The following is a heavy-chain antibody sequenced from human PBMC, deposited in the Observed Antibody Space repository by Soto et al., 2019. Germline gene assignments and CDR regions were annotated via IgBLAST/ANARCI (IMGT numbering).Heavy chain of an antibody. J-gene: IGHJ6*02. CDR2: IYYSGST. CDR1: GGSISSGGYY. V-gene: IGHV4-31*03. D-gene: IGHD6-19*01. Sequence: LSLTFTVSGGSISSGGYYWSWIRQHPGKGLEWIGYIYYSGSTYYNPSLKSRVTISVDTSKNQFSLKLSSVTAADTAVYYCARDFTDSSGPTLGMGVWGQGTTVTVSS. CDR3: ARDFTDSSGPTLGMGV.